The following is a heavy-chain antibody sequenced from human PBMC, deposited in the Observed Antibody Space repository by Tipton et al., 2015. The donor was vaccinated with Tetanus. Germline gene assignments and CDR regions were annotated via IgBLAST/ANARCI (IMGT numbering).Heavy chain of an antibody. CDR3: ARGTSRIVYYFDY. Sequence: SLRLSCAASGFTFSSYGMHWVRQAPGKGLEWVAVIWYDGSNKYYADSVKGRFTTSRDNSKNTLYPQMNSLRAEDTAVYYCARGTSRIVYYFDYWGQGTLVTVSS. D-gene: IGHD2-21*01. CDR1: GFTFSSYG. CDR2: IWYDGSNK. V-gene: IGHV3-33*01. J-gene: IGHJ4*02.